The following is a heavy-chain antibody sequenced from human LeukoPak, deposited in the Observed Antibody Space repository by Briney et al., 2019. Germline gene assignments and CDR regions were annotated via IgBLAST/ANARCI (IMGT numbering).Heavy chain of an antibody. Sequence: SETLSLTCIVSGGSISSNNYYWGWIRQPPGKGLEWIGSVYYSGSTHYNPSLKSRVTISADTSKNQFSLKLSSVTAADTAVYYCARHGSYYDSSGYFPFEDWGQGTLVTVSP. CDR3: ARHGSYYDSSGYFPFED. CDR1: GGSISSNNYY. J-gene: IGHJ4*02. V-gene: IGHV4-39*01. CDR2: VYYSGST. D-gene: IGHD3-22*01.